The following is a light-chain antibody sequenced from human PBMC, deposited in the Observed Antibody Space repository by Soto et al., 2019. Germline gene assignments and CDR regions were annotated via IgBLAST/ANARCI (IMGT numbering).Light chain of an antibody. J-gene: IGLJ1*01. Sequence: QSVLTQPASVSGSPGKSIIISCTRTSSDVGAYNYVTSYQQHPDKAPKVMIYEVTNRPSGVSNRFSGSKSGNTASLTISGLQAEDEADYYCSSYTRSDIFVFGTGTKVTVL. CDR1: SSDVGAYNY. CDR2: EVT. CDR3: SSYTRSDIFV. V-gene: IGLV2-14*01.